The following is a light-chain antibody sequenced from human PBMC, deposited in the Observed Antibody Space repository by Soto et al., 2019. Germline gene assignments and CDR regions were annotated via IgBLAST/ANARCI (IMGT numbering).Light chain of an antibody. V-gene: IGLV2-23*02. J-gene: IGLJ1*01. Sequence: QSALTQPAPVSGSPGQSITISCTGTSSDVRTYHLVSWYQQHPGKAPKVMIYEVSKRPSGVSNRFSGSKSGNTASLTISGLQAEDEADYYCCSYAGSSTYVFGTGTKVTVL. CDR1: SSDVRTYHL. CDR2: EVS. CDR3: CSYAGSSTYV.